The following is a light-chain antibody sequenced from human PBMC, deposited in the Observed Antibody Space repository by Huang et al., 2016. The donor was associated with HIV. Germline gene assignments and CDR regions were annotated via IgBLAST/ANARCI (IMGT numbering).Light chain of an antibody. J-gene: IGKJ4*01. CDR1: QSLLHSNGYNY. CDR2: LGS. V-gene: IGKV2-28*01. Sequence: DIVMTQSPLFLPVTPGEPASISCRSSQSLLHSNGYNYLDWYLQKPGQSPQLLIYLGSTRASGVPDRFSGSGSGTDFTLKISRVEAEDVGVYYCMQALQLSLTFGGGTKVEIK. CDR3: MQALQLSLT.